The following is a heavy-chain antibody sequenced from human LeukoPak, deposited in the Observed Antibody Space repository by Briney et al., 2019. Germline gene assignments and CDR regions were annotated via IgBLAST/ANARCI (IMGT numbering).Heavy chain of an antibody. J-gene: IGHJ6*02. CDR2: ISDSGGAT. D-gene: IGHD6-19*01. V-gene: IGHV3-23*01. CDR3: AKEGFLYSSGWYLREDYYYYGMDV. Sequence: GGSLRLSCAASGFTFSSYAMSWVRQAPGKGLEWVSIISDSGGATFYADSVKGRFTISRDNSKNSLYLQMNSLRAEDTAVYYCAKEGFLYSSGWYLREDYYYYGMDVWGQGTTVTVSS. CDR1: GFTFSSYA.